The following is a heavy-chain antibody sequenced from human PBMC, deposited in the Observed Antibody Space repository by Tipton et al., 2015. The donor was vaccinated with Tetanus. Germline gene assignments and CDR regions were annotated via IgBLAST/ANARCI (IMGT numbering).Heavy chain of an antibody. Sequence: SLRLSCAASGFSFTGYRMTWVRQAPGKGLEWVADINQDGSEKHYVDSVKGRFTISRDNAKNSLHLQMNSLRAEDTAVYYCARDKWSTSARPHDYWGQGTLVTVSS. D-gene: IGHD6-6*01. V-gene: IGHV3-7*05. CDR3: ARDKWSTSARPHDY. CDR2: INQDGSEK. J-gene: IGHJ4*02. CDR1: GFSFTGYR.